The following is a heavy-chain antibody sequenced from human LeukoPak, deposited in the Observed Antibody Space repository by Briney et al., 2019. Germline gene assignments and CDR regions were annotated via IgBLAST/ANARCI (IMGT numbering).Heavy chain of an antibody. D-gene: IGHD6-13*01. Sequence: PSETLSLTCTVSGYSISSGYYWGWIRQPPGKGLEWIGSIYHSGSTYYNPSLKSRVTISVDTSKNQFSLKLSSVTAADTAVYYCARALIAAAGNNWFDPWGQGTLVTVSS. CDR3: ARALIAAAGNNWFDP. CDR2: IYHSGST. CDR1: GYSISSGYY. J-gene: IGHJ5*02. V-gene: IGHV4-38-2*02.